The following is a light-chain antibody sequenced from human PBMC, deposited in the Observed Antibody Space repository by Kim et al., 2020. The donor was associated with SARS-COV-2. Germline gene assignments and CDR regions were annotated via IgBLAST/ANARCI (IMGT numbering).Light chain of an antibody. CDR2: GAS. CDR3: QQYGSSPKT. V-gene: IGKV3-20*01. CDR1: QSVSSSY. Sequence: EIVLTQSPGTLSLSPGERATLSCRASQSVSSSYLAWYQQTPGQAPRLLIYGASSRATDIPDRFSGSGSGTDFTLTISRLEPEDFAVYYCQQYGSSPKTFGQGTKVDIK. J-gene: IGKJ1*01.